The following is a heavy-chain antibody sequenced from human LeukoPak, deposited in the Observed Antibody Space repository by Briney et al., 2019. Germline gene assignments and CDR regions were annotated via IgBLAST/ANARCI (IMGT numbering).Heavy chain of an antibody. CDR3: ARDLFDDYSLDY. Sequence: GGSLRLSCAASGFTFSNYWMSWVRQAPGKGLEWVANIKQDGSEKYYVDSVKGRFTISRDNAKNSLYLQMISLRAEDTAVYYCARDLFDDYSLDYWGQGTLVTVSS. V-gene: IGHV3-7*05. J-gene: IGHJ4*02. D-gene: IGHD3-16*01. CDR1: GFTFSNYW. CDR2: IKQDGSEK.